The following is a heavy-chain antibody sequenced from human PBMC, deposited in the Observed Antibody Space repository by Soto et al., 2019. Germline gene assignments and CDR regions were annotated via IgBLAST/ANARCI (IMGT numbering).Heavy chain of an antibody. CDR2: IIPIFGTA. J-gene: IGHJ6*02. Sequence: VKVSCKASGGTFSSYAISWVRQAPGQGLEWMGGIIPIFGTANYAQKFQGRVTITADKSTSTAYMELSSLRSEDTAVYYCARVVMTTVVTGNYYYYGMDVWGQGTTVTVSS. V-gene: IGHV1-69*06. CDR3: ARVVMTTVVTGNYYYYGMDV. CDR1: GGTFSSYA. D-gene: IGHD4-17*01.